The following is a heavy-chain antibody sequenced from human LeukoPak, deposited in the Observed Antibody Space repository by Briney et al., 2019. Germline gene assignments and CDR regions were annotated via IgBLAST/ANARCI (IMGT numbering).Heavy chain of an antibody. Sequence: SQTLSLTCTVSGGSISSGGYYWSWIRQHPGKGLEWIGYIYYSGSTYYNPSLKSRVTISIDTSKNQFSLKLSSVTAADTAVYYCARSLYYTVGFTSAPDYWGQGTLVTVSS. CDR2: IYYSGST. CDR3: ARSLYYTVGFTSAPDY. D-gene: IGHD3-3*01. CDR1: GGSISSGGYY. J-gene: IGHJ4*02. V-gene: IGHV4-31*03.